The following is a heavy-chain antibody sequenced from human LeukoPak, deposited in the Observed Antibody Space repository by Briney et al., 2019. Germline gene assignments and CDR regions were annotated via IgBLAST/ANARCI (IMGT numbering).Heavy chain of an antibody. D-gene: IGHD3-16*01. V-gene: IGHV3-30*18. Sequence: PGGSLRLSCAASGFTFSSYGMHWVRQAPGKGLEWVAVISYGGSNKYYADSVKGRFTISRDNSKNTLYLQMNSLRAEDTAVYYCAKDQGVYFDYWGQGTLVTVSS. J-gene: IGHJ4*02. CDR2: ISYGGSNK. CDR3: AKDQGVYFDY. CDR1: GFTFSSYG.